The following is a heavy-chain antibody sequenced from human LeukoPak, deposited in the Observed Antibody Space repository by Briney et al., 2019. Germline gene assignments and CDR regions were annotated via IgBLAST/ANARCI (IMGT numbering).Heavy chain of an antibody. CDR3: ASRYCSGGRCDSSYYYYYGMDV. CDR1: GYTFTGYY. CDR2: INPNSGGT. V-gene: IGHV1-2*02. Sequence: ASVKVSFKASGYTFTGYYMHWVRQAPGQGLEWMGWINPNSGGTNYAQKFQGRVTMTRDTSISTAYMELSRLRSDDTAVYYCASRYCSGGRCDSSYYYYYGMDVWGQGTRVTVSS. J-gene: IGHJ6*02. D-gene: IGHD2-15*01.